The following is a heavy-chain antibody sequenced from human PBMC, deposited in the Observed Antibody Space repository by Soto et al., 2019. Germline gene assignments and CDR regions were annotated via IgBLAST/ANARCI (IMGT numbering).Heavy chain of an antibody. D-gene: IGHD1-7*01. CDR1: GYTFKDYF. CDR2: INSNTGGT. J-gene: IGHJ4*02. V-gene: IGHV1-2*02. Sequence: ASVKVSCKASGYTFKDYFLHWVRQAPGQGLEWMGWINSNTGGTNYAQKFQGRVTMTRDTPISTAYMELSRLTSDDTAVYHCARESVVTGTHHFDYWGQGTLVT. CDR3: ARESVVTGTHHFDY.